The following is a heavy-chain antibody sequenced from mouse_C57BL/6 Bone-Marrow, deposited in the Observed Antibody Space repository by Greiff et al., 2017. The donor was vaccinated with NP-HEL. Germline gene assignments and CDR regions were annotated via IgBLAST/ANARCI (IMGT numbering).Heavy chain of an antibody. CDR2: IYPGDGDT. V-gene: IGHV1-80*01. D-gene: IGHD1-1*01. J-gene: IGHJ4*01. CDR3: ARGDYGSSRFGYAMDY. Sequence: VKLQESGAELVKPGASVKISCKASGYAFSSYWMNWVKERPGKGLEWIGQIYPGDGDTKYNGKFKGKATLTADKYSTPAYMQVSSLTSEDSAVYFCARGDYGSSRFGYAMDYWGQGTSVTVSS. CDR1: GYAFSSYW.